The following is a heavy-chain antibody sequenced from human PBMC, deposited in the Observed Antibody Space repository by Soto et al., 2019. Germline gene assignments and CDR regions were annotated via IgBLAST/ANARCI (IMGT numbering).Heavy chain of an antibody. Sequence: PGGSLRLSCAASGFTFSSYAMSWVRQAPGKGLEWVSSISYSGVTAYYADSVKGRFTISRDTSKNTLYLQMNSLRAEDTALYYCAKYTGPRLTSWYFQNWGQGTLVTVSS. CDR2: ISYSGVTA. CDR3: AKYTGPRLTSWYFQN. J-gene: IGHJ1*01. D-gene: IGHD2-8*02. CDR1: GFTFSSYA. V-gene: IGHV3-23*01.